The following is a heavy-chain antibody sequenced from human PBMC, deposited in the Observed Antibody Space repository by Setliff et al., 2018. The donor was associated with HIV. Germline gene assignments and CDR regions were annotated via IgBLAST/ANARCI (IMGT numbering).Heavy chain of an antibody. CDR1: DGSITTDNYF. J-gene: IGHJ5*02. V-gene: IGHV4-39*01. CDR3: ARHEGYNDFLTGYFRYKWYDP. CDR2: IYYTGNT. Sequence: SETLSLTCTVSDGSITTDNYFWGWIRQPPGKGLEWIGSIYYTGNTYSNSSLKSRVSMSVDTSKKQISLRLHSVTAADTAVYYCARHEGYNDFLTGYFRYKWYDPWGQGTLVTVSS. D-gene: IGHD3-9*01.